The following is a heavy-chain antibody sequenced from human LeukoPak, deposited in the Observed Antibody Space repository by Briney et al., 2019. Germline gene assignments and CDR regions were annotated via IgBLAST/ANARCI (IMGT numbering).Heavy chain of an antibody. V-gene: IGHV1-8*03. CDR3: ARALSGYYDY. CDR1: GYTFTGYY. D-gene: IGHD3-22*01. CDR2: MNPNSGNT. Sequence: ASVKVSCKASGYTFTGYYMHWVRQAPGQGLEWMGWMNPNSGNTGYAQKFQGRVTITRNTSISTAYMELSSLRSEDTAVYYCARALSGYYDYWGQGTLVTVSS. J-gene: IGHJ4*02.